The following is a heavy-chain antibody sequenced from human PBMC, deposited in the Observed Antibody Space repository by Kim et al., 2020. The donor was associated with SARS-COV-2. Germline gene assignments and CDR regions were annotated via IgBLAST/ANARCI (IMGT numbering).Heavy chain of an antibody. CDR3: AADNRYCSGGSCYPGPYYYYGMDV. V-gene: IGHV1-58*01. D-gene: IGHD2-15*01. CDR2: IVVGSGNT. Sequence: SVKVSCKASGFTFTSSAVQWVRQARGQRLEWIGWIVVGSGNTNYAQKFQERVTITRDMSTSTAYMELSSLRSEDTAVYYCAADNRYCSGGSCYPGPYYYYGMDVWGQGTTVTVSS. J-gene: IGHJ6*02. CDR1: GFTFTSSA.